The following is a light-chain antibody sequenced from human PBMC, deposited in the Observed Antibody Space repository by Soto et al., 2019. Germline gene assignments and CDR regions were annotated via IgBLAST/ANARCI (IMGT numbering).Light chain of an antibody. CDR1: QSVSSY. CDR2: DAS. Sequence: EIVLTQSPATLSLSPGERATLSCRASQSVSSYLAWYQQKPGQAPRLLLYDASNRAAGIPAWFSGSGSGTDFSLTISSLAPEDFAVYYWQQRSNWPLTFGGGTKVEIK. CDR3: QQRSNWPLT. J-gene: IGKJ4*01. V-gene: IGKV3-11*01.